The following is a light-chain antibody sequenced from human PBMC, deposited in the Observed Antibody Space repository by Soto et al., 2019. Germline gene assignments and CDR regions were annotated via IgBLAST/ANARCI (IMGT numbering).Light chain of an antibody. CDR1: QSVGSY. CDR2: RTS. Sequence: EIVLTQSPGTLSLSPGERVTLSCRASQSVGSYLAWYQQKPGQAPRLLIYRTSNRATGIPDRFSGSGSGTEFTLTITSLQSEDFALYYCQQYHNLWTFGQGTKVDI. CDR3: QQYHNLWT. J-gene: IGKJ1*01. V-gene: IGKV3D-15*01.